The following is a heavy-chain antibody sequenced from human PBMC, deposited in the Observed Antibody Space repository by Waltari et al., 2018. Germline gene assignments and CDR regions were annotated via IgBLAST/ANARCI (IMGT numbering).Heavy chain of an antibody. D-gene: IGHD2-15*01. CDR2: IYYSGST. V-gene: IGHV4-59*01. CDR3: ARMVRYCSGGSCHWFDP. J-gene: IGHJ5*02. CDR1: GGSISSYY. Sequence: QVQLQESGPGLVKPSETLSLTCTVSGGSISSYYWSWIRQPPGKGLEWIGYIYYSGSTNYNPSRKSRVTISVDTSKNQFSLKLSSVTAADTAVYYCARMVRYCSGGSCHWFDPWGQGTLVTVSS.